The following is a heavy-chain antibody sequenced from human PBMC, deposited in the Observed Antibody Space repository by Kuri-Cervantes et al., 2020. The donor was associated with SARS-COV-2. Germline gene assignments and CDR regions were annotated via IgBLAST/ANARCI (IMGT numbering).Heavy chain of an antibody. J-gene: IGHJ6*04. CDR1: GGSISSHY. CDR2: IYYSGST. Sequence: SETLSLTCTVSGGSISSHYWSWIRQPPGKGLEWIGYIYYSGSTNYNPSLKSRVTISVDTSKNQFSLKLSSVTAADTAVYYCARTSYYDFWSGYYPLGVWGKGTTVTVSS. CDR3: ARTSYYDFWSGYYPLGV. D-gene: IGHD3-3*01. V-gene: IGHV4-59*08.